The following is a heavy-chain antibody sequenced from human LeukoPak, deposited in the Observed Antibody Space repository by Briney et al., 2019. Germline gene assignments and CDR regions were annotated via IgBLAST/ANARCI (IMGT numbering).Heavy chain of an antibody. D-gene: IGHD3-3*01. Sequence: SETLSLPCTVSGGSISSYYCSWIRQPAGKGLEWIGRIYTSGSTNYNPPLKSRVTMSVDTSKNQFSLKLSSVTAADTAVYYCAREGGLFGAESIYYYYGMDVWGQGTTVTVSS. CDR2: IYTSGST. J-gene: IGHJ6*02. V-gene: IGHV4-4*07. CDR3: AREGGLFGAESIYYYYGMDV. CDR1: GGSISSYY.